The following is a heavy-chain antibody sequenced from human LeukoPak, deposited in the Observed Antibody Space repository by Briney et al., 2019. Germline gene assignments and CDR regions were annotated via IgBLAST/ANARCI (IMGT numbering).Heavy chain of an antibody. Sequence: GGSLRLSCAASGFTFNSYAMNWVRQAPGKGLEWVAAISGRGGDTFYADSVKGRFTFSRDNSKNTMFLQMNSLRAEDTALYYCAKEARDILTHYYWGSQFDYWGQGTLVIVSS. J-gene: IGHJ4*02. V-gene: IGHV3-23*01. CDR1: GFTFNSYA. CDR2: ISGRGGDT. CDR3: AKEARDILTHYYWGSQFDY. D-gene: IGHD3-9*01.